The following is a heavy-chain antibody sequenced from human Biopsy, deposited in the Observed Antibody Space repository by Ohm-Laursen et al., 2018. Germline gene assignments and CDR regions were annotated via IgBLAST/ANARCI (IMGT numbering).Heavy chain of an antibody. CDR1: GCSLSSYS. CDR2: IYSSGIP. J-gene: IGHJ5*02. Sequence: SQTLSLTCTVSGCSLSSYSWSWIRQPAGKGLEGIGQIYSSGIPIYNPSLKSRVTISVDTTKNKFSQRISFRADADTAVYYCARDRDRRSWFDPWGQGTLVTVSS. V-gene: IGHV4-4*07. CDR3: ARDRDRRSWFDP. D-gene: IGHD1-14*01.